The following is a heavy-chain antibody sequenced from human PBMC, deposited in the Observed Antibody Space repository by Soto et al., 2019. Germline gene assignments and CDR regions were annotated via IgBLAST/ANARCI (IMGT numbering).Heavy chain of an antibody. CDR3: ARDRYSSGWYDLDY. D-gene: IGHD6-19*01. CDR1: GFTFSSYG. Sequence: QVQLVESGGGVVQPGRSLRLSCAASGFTFSSYGMHWVRQAPGKGLERVAVIWYDGSNKYYADSVKGRFTIPRDNSKNTLYLQMNSLRVEDTAVYYCARDRYSSGWYDLDYWGQGTLVTVSS. V-gene: IGHV3-33*01. J-gene: IGHJ4*02. CDR2: IWYDGSNK.